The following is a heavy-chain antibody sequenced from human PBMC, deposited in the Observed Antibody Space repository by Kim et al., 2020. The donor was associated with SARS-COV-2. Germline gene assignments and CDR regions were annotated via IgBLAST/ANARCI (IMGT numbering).Heavy chain of an antibody. V-gene: IGHV4-39*01. CDR3: ASSGFGGVIVRPFDY. J-gene: IGHJ4*02. CDR2: IYYSGST. D-gene: IGHD3-16*02. CDR1: GGSISSSSYY. Sequence: SETLSLTCTVSGGSISSSSYYWGWIRQPPGKGLEWIGSIYYSGSTYYNPSLKSRVTISVDTSKNQFSLKLSFVTAADTAVYYCASSGFGGVIVRPFDYWGQGTLVTVSS.